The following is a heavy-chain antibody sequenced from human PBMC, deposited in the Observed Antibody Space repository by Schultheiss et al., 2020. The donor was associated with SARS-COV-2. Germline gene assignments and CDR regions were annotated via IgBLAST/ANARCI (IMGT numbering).Heavy chain of an antibody. D-gene: IGHD4-23*01. CDR1: GFTFSSYG. CDR2: IRSKANSYAT. CDR3: TSPMTTVVKAYYYGMDV. Sequence: GGSLRLSCAASGFTFSSYGMHWVRQAPGKGLEWVGRIRSKANSYATAYAASVKGRFTISRDDSKNTAYLQMNSLKTEDTAVYYCTSPMTTVVKAYYYGMDVWGQGTTVTVSS. V-gene: IGHV3-73*01. J-gene: IGHJ6*02.